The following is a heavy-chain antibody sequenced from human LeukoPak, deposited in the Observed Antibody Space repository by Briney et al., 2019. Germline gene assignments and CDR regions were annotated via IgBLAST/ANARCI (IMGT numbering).Heavy chain of an antibody. CDR3: AKDDEPFGYYYGMDV. CDR1: GFTFSSYA. Sequence: GGSLRLSCAASGFTFSSYAMSWVRQAPGKGLEWVPAISGSGGSTYYADSVKGRFTISRDNSKNTLYLQMDSLRAEDTAVYHCAKDDEPFGYYYGMDVWGQGTTVTVSS. V-gene: IGHV3-23*01. CDR2: ISGSGGST. J-gene: IGHJ6*02. D-gene: IGHD3-16*01.